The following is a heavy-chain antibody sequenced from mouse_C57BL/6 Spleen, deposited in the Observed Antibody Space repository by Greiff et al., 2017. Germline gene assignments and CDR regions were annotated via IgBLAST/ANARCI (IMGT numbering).Heavy chain of an antibody. D-gene: IGHD3-2*02. Sequence: EVQLQQSGPELVKPGASEKISCKASGYSFTDYNMNWVKQSNGKSLEWIGVINPNYGTTSYNQKFKGKATLTVDQSSSTAYMQLNSLTSEDSAVYYCARSDSSGYDYAMDYWGQGTSVTVSS. J-gene: IGHJ4*01. CDR1: GYSFTDYN. V-gene: IGHV1-39*01. CDR2: INPNYGTT. CDR3: ARSDSSGYDYAMDY.